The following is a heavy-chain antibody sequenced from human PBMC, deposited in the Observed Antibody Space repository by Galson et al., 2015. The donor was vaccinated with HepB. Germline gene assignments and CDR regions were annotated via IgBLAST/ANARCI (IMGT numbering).Heavy chain of an antibody. J-gene: IGHJ2*01. D-gene: IGHD3-22*01. Sequence: SLRLSCAASGFTFSSYAMSWVRQAPGKGLEWVSAISGSGGSTYYADSVKGRFTISRDNSKNTLYLQINSLRAEDTAVYYCAKRAYYYDSSDDWYFDLWGRGTLVTVSS. CDR3: AKRAYYYDSSDDWYFDL. V-gene: IGHV3-23*01. CDR2: ISGSGGST. CDR1: GFTFSSYA.